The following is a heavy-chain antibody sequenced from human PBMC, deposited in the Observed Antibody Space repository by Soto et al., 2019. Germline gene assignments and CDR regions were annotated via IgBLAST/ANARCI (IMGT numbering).Heavy chain of an antibody. CDR3: ARSTSYYYDSSGYPLGY. V-gene: IGHV3-53*04. CDR2: IYSGGST. Sequence: GGSLRLSCAASGFTVSSNYMSWVRQAPGKGLEWVSVIYSGGSTYYADSVKGRFTISRHNSKNTLYLQMNSLRAEDTAVYYCARSTSYYYDSSGYPLGYWGQGTLVTVSS. J-gene: IGHJ4*02. CDR1: GFTVSSNY. D-gene: IGHD3-22*01.